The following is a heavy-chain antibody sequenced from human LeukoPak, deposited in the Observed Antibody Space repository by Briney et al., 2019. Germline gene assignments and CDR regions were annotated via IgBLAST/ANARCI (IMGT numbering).Heavy chain of an antibody. J-gene: IGHJ2*01. CDR3: ARELGARYFDL. D-gene: IGHD1-26*01. Sequence: GGSLRPSCSASGFTFSTYEMNWVRQAPGKGLEGVSYISTSGSSFSYADSVKGRFTISRDNGKDSLFLQMNSLRGEDTAIYYCARELGARYFDLWGRGTLVTVSS. CDR2: ISTSGSSF. CDR1: GFTFSTYE. V-gene: IGHV3-48*03.